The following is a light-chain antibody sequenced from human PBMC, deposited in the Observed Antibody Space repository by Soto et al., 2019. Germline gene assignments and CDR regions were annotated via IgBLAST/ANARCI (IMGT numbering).Light chain of an antibody. Sequence: CVLSQPASVSGSHGHSITISFTGTSSDNGGYNYVSWYQQHPGKARKRMIYEVSNRTSEISMRFSGSKSCNTASLTIYGIHAEAEADYYYSSYRTRRTLDEFGHGTMVTVL. CDR1: SSDNGGYNY. V-gene: IGLV2-14*01. CDR2: EVS. CDR3: SSYRTRRTLDE. J-gene: IGLJ1*01.